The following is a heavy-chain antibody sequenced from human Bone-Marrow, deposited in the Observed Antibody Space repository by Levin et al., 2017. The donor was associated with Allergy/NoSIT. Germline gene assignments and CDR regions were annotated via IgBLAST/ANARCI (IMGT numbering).Heavy chain of an antibody. V-gene: IGHV3-9*01. Sequence: GGSLRLSCAASGFTFDDYAMHWVRQAPGKGLEWVSGISWNSGSIGYADSVKGRFTISRDNAKNSLYLQMNSLRAEDTALYYCAKDHPAYWYFDLWGRGTLVTVSS. CDR3: AKDHPAYWYFDL. CDR1: GFTFDDYA. CDR2: ISWNSGSI. J-gene: IGHJ2*01.